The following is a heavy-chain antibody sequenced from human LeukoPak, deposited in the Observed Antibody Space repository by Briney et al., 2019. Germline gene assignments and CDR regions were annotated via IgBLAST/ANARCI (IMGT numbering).Heavy chain of an antibody. CDR1: GFTFSSYW. CDR3: ASYFHYGDCASLWY. D-gene: IGHD4-17*01. V-gene: IGHV3-23*01. Sequence: GGSLRLSCAASGFTFSSYWMSWVRQAPGKGLEWVSSISENGESTYYADSVKGRFTISRDNSRNTLYLQMNSLRAEDTAVYYCASYFHYGDCASLWYWGQGTLVTVSS. J-gene: IGHJ4*02. CDR2: ISENGEST.